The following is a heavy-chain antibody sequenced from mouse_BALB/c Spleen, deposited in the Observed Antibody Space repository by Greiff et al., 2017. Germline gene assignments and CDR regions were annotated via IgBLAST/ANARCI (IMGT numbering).Heavy chain of an antibody. CDR3: AREVPDGYYAYLYFDV. D-gene: IGHD2-3*01. CDR1: GFTFSSYA. V-gene: IGHV5-6-5*01. CDR2: ISSGGST. Sequence: EVKLVEPGGGLVKPGGSLKLSCAASGFTFSSYAMSWVRQTPEKRLEWVASISSGGSTYYPDSVKGRFTISRDNARNILYLQMSSLRSEDTAMYYCAREVPDGYYAYLYFDVWGAGTTVTVSS. J-gene: IGHJ1*01.